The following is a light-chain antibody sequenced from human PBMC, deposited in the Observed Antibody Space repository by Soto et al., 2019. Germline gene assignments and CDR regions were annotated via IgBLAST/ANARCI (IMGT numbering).Light chain of an antibody. Sequence: EIVLTQSPGTLSLSPGERATLSCRASQSVSSNYLAWYQQKPGQAPRLLIYGASSRATGIPDRFSGSGSATDFTLTISRLEPEDFAGYYCQQYGSSPTFGQGTKVEIK. CDR3: QQYGSSPT. CDR1: QSVSSNY. J-gene: IGKJ1*01. CDR2: GAS. V-gene: IGKV3-20*01.